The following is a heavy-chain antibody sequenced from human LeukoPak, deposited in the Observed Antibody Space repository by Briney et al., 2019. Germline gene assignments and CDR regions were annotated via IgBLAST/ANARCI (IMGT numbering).Heavy chain of an antibody. CDR2: IYYSGST. CDR3: ARARSGSGWYWFVP. Sequence: SETLSLTCSVSGGSISSSSIYYWGWIRQPPGKGLEWIGSIYYSGSTYYNTSLKSRVTISVDTSKNQFSLKLSSVTAADTAVYYCARARSGSGWYWFVPWGQGTLVIVSS. CDR1: GGSISSSSIYY. J-gene: IGHJ5*02. V-gene: IGHV4-39*07. D-gene: IGHD6-19*01.